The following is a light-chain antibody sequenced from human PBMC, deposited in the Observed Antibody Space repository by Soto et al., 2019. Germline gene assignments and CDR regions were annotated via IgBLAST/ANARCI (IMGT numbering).Light chain of an antibody. J-gene: IGKJ5*01. Sequence: EVVLTQSPATLSLSPGERATLSCRASQSVSSYLAWYQQKPGQAPRLLIYDASNRATGIPARFSGSGSGTDFNLTISSLEPEDFAVYYWQQRSNWPPSFGQGTRLEIK. CDR2: DAS. CDR3: QQRSNWPPS. V-gene: IGKV3-11*01. CDR1: QSVSSY.